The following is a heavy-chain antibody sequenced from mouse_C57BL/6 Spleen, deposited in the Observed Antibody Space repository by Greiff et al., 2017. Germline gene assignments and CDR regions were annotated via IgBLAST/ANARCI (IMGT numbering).Heavy chain of an antibody. D-gene: IGHD2-5*01. CDR1: GYTFTSYW. Sequence: VQLQQSGAELVKPGASVKLSCKASGYTFTSYWMQWVKQRPGPGLEWIGEIDPSDSYTNYNQKFKGKATLTVATSSSTAYMQLSSLTSEDSAVYYCARSSYYSNYEGGYWGQGTLVTVSA. CDR3: ARSSYYSNYEGGY. J-gene: IGHJ3*01. CDR2: IDPSDSYT. V-gene: IGHV1-50*01.